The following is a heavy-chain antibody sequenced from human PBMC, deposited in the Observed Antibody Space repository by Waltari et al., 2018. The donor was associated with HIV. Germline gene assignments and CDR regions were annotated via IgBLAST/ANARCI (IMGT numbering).Heavy chain of an antibody. CDR1: GYTFTGYY. J-gene: IGHJ4*02. V-gene: IGHV1-2*02. Sequence: QVQLVQSGAEVKKPGASVKVSCKASGYTFTGYYMHWVRQAPGQGLEWMGWINPTSGGTNYAQKFQGRVTMTRDTSISTAYMELSRLRSDDTAVYYCARVAGIAAAGPADYWGQGTLVTVSS. CDR3: ARVAGIAAAGPADY. CDR2: INPTSGGT. D-gene: IGHD6-13*01.